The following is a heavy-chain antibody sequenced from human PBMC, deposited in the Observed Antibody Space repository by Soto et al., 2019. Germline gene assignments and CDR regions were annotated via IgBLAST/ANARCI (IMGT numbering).Heavy chain of an antibody. Sequence: SETLSLTCTVSGGSISSSDHYWGWIRQPPGKGLEWIGSIYYSGSTYYNPSLKSRITISVDTSKNQFSLTLSSVTAADTAVYYCARHRVTFGGPPSCFDPWGLGTLVTVS. CDR1: GGSISSSDHY. CDR2: IYYSGST. J-gene: IGHJ5*02. CDR3: ARHRVTFGGPPSCFDP. V-gene: IGHV4-39*01. D-gene: IGHD3-16*01.